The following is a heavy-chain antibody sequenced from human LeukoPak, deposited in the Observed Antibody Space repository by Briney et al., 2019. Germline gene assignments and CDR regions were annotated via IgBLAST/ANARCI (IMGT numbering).Heavy chain of an antibody. CDR1: GFTLSSYW. CDR3: ARDPYSSTWSYGMDV. V-gene: IGHV3-7*05. J-gene: IGHJ6*02. D-gene: IGHD6-6*01. Sequence: GGSLRLSCAASGFTLSSYWMSWVRQAPGKGLEWVAKIKQDGSEEVYVDSVKGRFTISRDNAKNSLFLQMNTLRAEDTAVYYCARDPYSSTWSYGMDVWGQGTTVTVSS. CDR2: IKQDGSEE.